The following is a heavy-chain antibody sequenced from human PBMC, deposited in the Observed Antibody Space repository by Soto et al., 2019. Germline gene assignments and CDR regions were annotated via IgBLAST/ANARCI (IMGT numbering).Heavy chain of an antibody. D-gene: IGHD4-17*01. Sequence: SGPTLVNPTETLTLTCTVSGFSLTTGRMGVSWIRQPPGKALEWLAHIFSDNERSYSTSLQGRLTISKDTSGSQVVLSMTNVDPVDTATYYCARMNVDSYQFYYAMDVWGQGTTVTVSS. CDR2: IFSDNER. CDR1: GFSLTTGRMG. V-gene: IGHV2-26*01. J-gene: IGHJ6*02. CDR3: ARMNVDSYQFYYAMDV.